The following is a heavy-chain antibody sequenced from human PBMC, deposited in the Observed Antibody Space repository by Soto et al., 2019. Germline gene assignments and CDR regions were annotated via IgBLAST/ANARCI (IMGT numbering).Heavy chain of an antibody. CDR1: GFTFRNQW. J-gene: IGHJ3*02. D-gene: IGHD3-10*01. V-gene: IGHV3-74*01. CDR2: INGDGSRA. Sequence: EVQLEESGGGSVQLGESLRVSCVASGFTFRNQWMHWVRQVPGKGLVWVCRINGDGSRASYADFVKGRFPISRDNAQNLLFLQLNSLRVDDTGVYHCARGGAAGRGDAIDIWGPGTTVAVSS. CDR3: ARGGAAGRGDAIDI.